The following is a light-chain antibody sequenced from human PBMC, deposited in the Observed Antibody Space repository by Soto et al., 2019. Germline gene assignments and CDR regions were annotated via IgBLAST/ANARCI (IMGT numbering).Light chain of an antibody. CDR3: QQRSNWPRT. Sequence: EIVLTQSPATLSLSPGERATLSCRASQSVSSYLAWYQQKPGQAPRLLIYDASNRATGVPARFSGCGSGTYFTLTISSLEPEDFAVYYCQQRSNWPRTFGGGTKVEIK. CDR2: DAS. CDR1: QSVSSY. J-gene: IGKJ4*01. V-gene: IGKV3-11*01.